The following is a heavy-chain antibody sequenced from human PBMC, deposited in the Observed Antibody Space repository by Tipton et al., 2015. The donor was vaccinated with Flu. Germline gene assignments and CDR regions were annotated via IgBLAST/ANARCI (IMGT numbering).Heavy chain of an antibody. V-gene: IGHV4-59*08. Sequence: TLSLTCSISNGSTNNHYWTWIRQPPGKGLEWIGYVYYLGTTNYNPSLKSRVTMSIDTSKNQFFLKLTTVTAADTAVYYCARQGSVWERGTFDLWGQGTMVTVSS. CDR2: VYYLGTT. CDR1: NGSTNNHY. J-gene: IGHJ3*01. D-gene: IGHD1-26*01. CDR3: ARQGSVWERGTFDL.